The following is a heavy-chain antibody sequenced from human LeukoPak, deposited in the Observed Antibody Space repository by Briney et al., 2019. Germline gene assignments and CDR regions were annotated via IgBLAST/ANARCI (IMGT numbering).Heavy chain of an antibody. CDR1: GFTFSSYA. D-gene: IGHD2-2*01. CDR3: AKYCSSTSCYGGDY. Sequence: GGSLRLSCAASGFTFSSYAMSWVRQAPGKGLEWVSAISGSGGSTYYADSVKGRFTISRDISKNTLYLQMNSLRAEDTAVYYCAKYCSSTSCYGGDYWGQGTLVTVSS. J-gene: IGHJ4*02. CDR2: ISGSGGST. V-gene: IGHV3-23*01.